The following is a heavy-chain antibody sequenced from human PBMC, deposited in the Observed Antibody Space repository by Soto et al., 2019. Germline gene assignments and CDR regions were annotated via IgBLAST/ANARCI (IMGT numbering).Heavy chain of an antibody. V-gene: IGHV3-23*01. Sequence: HPGGSLRLSCAASGFTFSSYAMSWVRQAPGKGLEWVSAISGSGGSTYYADSVKGRFTISRDNSKNTLYLQMNSLRAEDTAVYYCEALGYCCGGSCYYYYYYMDVRGKGTTVTVSS. CDR2: ISGSGGST. CDR1: GFTFSSYA. J-gene: IGHJ6*03. CDR3: EALGYCCGGSCYYYYYYMDV. D-gene: IGHD2-15*01.